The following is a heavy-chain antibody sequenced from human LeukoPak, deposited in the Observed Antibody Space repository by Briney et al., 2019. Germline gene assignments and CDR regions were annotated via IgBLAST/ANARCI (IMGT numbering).Heavy chain of an antibody. D-gene: IGHD3-3*01. Sequence: ASVKVSCKASGGTFSSYAISWVRQAPGQGLEWMGWINPNSGGTNYAQKFQGRVTMTRDTSISTAYMELSRLRSDDTAVYYCARDRYDFWSGYQDYWGQGTLVTVSS. J-gene: IGHJ4*02. CDR1: GGTFSSYA. V-gene: IGHV1-2*02. CDR2: INPNSGGT. CDR3: ARDRYDFWSGYQDY.